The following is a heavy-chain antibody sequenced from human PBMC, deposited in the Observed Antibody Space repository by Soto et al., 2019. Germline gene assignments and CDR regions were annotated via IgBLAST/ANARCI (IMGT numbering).Heavy chain of an antibody. D-gene: IGHD2-21*01. CDR2: IWYDGNSQ. CDR3: VRGLGQQAYSFDF. CDR1: GFNFRNHG. J-gene: IGHJ4*02. V-gene: IGHV3-33*01. Sequence: PGGSLRLSCAASGFNFRNHGMHWVRQAPGKGLEWVAVIWYDGNSQYYADFVKDRFTISRDNRKNTLYLEMNSLRIEDTAVYYCVRGLGQQAYSFDFWGQGTVVTVSS.